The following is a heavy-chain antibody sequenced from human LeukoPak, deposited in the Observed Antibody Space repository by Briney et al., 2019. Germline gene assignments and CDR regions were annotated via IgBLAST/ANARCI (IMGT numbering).Heavy chain of an antibody. CDR1: GFTFSTYG. CDR3: AKDQWYCSGGSCYGVDY. Sequence: GRSLRLSCAASGFTFSTYGLHWVRQAPGKGLEWVAVISYDGSSKYYADSVKGRFTISRDNSKNTLYLQMNNLRTEDTAVLYCAKDQWYCSGGSCYGVDYWGQGTLVTVSS. J-gene: IGHJ4*02. V-gene: IGHV3-30*18. CDR2: ISYDGSSK. D-gene: IGHD2-15*01.